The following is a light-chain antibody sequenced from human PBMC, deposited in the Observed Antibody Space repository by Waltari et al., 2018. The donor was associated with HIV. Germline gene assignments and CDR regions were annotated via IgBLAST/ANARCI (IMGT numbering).Light chain of an antibody. CDR1: SYTFGSNT. V-gene: IGLV1-44*01. CDR3: AAWDDSLDGWV. Sequence: QSVLTQPPSASGTSGQSVTISCSGSSYTFGSNTVHWYQQFPGSAPKLLIYINSQRPSGGPDRFSGSKSGTSASLAISGLQSEDEAVYYCAAWDDSLDGWVFGGGTNLTVL. J-gene: IGLJ3*02. CDR2: INS.